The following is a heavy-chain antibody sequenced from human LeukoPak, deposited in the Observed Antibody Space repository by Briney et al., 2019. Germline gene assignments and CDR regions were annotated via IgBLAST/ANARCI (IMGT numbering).Heavy chain of an antibody. V-gene: IGHV3-21*01. CDR2: ISSSSSYI. Sequence: GGSLRLSCAASGFTFSSYSMNWVRQAPGKGLEWVSSISSSSSYIYYADSVKGRFTISRDNAKNSLYLQMNSLRAEDTAVYYCATPKNRDSSGYEYYGMDVWGQGTTVTVSS. J-gene: IGHJ6*02. CDR1: GFTFSSYS. D-gene: IGHD3-22*01. CDR3: ATPKNRDSSGYEYYGMDV.